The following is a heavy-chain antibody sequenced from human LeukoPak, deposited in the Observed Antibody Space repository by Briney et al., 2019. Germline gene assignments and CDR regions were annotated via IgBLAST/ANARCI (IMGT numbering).Heavy chain of an antibody. V-gene: IGHV3-7*01. CDR2: INEDGSEK. CDR1: RLSLSNFW. CDR3: VRDCSRTTVTRFDS. D-gene: IGHD4-17*01. Sequence: GGSLRLSCVASRLSLSNFWMIWVRQAPGKGLEWVANINEDGSEKNYVDSVKGRFTISRDNAKNSLFLQMNSLRAEDTAVYYCVRDCSRTTVTRFDSWGQGILVTVSS. J-gene: IGHJ4*02.